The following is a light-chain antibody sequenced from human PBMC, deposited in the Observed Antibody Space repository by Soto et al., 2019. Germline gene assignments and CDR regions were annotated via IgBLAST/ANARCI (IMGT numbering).Light chain of an antibody. CDR1: SGDVGAYSH. CDR3: CSYVGSNIHYV. Sequence: QSALTQPPSASGSPGQSVTISCTGTSGDVGAYSHVSWYQQHPGKAPKLIIYEVSRRPSGVPDRFSGSKSGNTASLTVSGLQAEDEADFYCCSYVGSNIHYVFGTGTKLTVL. J-gene: IGLJ1*01. CDR2: EVS. V-gene: IGLV2-8*01.